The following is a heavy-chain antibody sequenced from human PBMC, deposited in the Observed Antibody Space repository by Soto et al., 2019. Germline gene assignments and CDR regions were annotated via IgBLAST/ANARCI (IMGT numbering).Heavy chain of an antibody. CDR2: ISYDGSNK. CDR3: ARSGGTYYDFWSGYYTPSRYYYGMDV. Sequence: GGSLRLSCAASGFTFSSYAMHWVRQAPGKGLEWVAVISYDGSNKYYADSVKGRFTISRDNSKNTLYLQMNSLRAEDTAVYYCARSGGTYYDFWSGYYTPSRYYYGMDVWGQGTTVTVSS. J-gene: IGHJ6*02. V-gene: IGHV3-30*04. D-gene: IGHD3-3*01. CDR1: GFTFSSYA.